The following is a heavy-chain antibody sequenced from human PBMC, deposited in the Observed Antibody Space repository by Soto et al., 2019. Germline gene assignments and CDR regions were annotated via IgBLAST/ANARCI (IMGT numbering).Heavy chain of an antibody. D-gene: IGHD6-19*01. CDR2: TYYSENT. CDR1: GGSISSGGYY. J-gene: IGHJ4*02. V-gene: IGHV4-31*03. CDR3: ARLSSSGWPIDS. Sequence: SETLSLTCTVSGGSISSGGYYWNWIGQHPGKGLEWIGYTYYSENTYYNPSLNSRITISADTSKNQFSLKLSSVTAADTAVYYCARLSSSGWPIDSWGQGTLVTVSS.